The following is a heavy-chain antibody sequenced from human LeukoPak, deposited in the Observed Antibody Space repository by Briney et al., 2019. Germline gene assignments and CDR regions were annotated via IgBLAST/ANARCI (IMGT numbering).Heavy chain of an antibody. CDR2: IYYSESS. CDR1: GGSISSGGYY. Sequence: SETLSLTCTVSGGSISSGGYYWSWIRQPPGKGLEWIGSIYYSESSYYNPSLKSRVTISVDTSDNQCSLRLSSVTAADTAVYYCARGSSVRDYHYGMDVWGQGTTVTVSS. D-gene: IGHD4/OR15-4a*01. CDR3: ARGSSVRDYHYGMDV. J-gene: IGHJ6*02. V-gene: IGHV4-39*07.